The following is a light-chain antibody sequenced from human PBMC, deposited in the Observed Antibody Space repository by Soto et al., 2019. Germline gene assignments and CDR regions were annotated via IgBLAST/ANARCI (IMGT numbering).Light chain of an antibody. CDR1: QSVSSSY. CDR2: GAS. CDR3: QQYGSSPPAT. Sequence: EIVLTQSPGTLSLSPGERATLSCRSSQSVSSSYLAWYQQKPGQAPRLLIYGASSRATGIPDRFNGSGSGTDFTLTISRLEPGDFAVYYCQQYGSSPPATFGQGTRLEIK. V-gene: IGKV3-20*01. J-gene: IGKJ5*01.